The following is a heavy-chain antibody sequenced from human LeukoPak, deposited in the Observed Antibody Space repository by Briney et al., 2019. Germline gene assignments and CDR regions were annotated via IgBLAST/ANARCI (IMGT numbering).Heavy chain of an antibody. V-gene: IGHV4-31*03. CDR1: GGSISSGGYY. CDR2: IYDSGST. D-gene: IGHD3-3*01. J-gene: IGHJ3*02. Sequence: SETLSLTCTVSGGSISSGGYYWSWIRQHPGKGLEWIGYIYDSGSTYYNPSLKSRVTISVDTSKNQFSLKLSSVTAADTAVYYCATARKPTIFGVVTYDAFDIWGQGTMVNVSS. CDR3: ATARKPTIFGVVTYDAFDI.